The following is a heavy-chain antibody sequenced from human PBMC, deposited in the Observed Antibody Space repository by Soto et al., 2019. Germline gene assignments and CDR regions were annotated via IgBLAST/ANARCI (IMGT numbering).Heavy chain of an antibody. CDR2: MWYHGRDL. V-gene: IGHV3-33*01. J-gene: IGHJ4*02. Sequence: QVQLVESGGGVVQPGRSLRLSCAASGFSFSDYVMHWVRQAPGKGLDWVAVMWYHGRDLFYADSVKGRFTISRDNSKNTLYLKMNSLRAEDTAVYYWARDQGGQSGNFIFDTWGQGTLVTVSS. D-gene: IGHD3-16*01. CDR1: GFSFSDYV. CDR3: ARDQGGQSGNFIFDT.